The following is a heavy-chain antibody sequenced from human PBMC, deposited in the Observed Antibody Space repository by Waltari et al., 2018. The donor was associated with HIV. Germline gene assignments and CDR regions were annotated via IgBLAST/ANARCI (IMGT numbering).Heavy chain of an antibody. CDR1: GYTFTSYD. Sequence: QVQLVQSGAEVKKPGASVKVSCKASGYTFTSYDINWVRQATGQGLEWMGWVNHNSGNTGYAQNFQGRVTRTSNTSISTAYMELSSLRSEDTAVYYCARLGYCSSTSCYYYYYGMDVWGQGTTVTVSS. J-gene: IGHJ6*02. CDR3: ARLGYCSSTSCYYYYYGMDV. D-gene: IGHD2-2*01. CDR2: VNHNSGNT. V-gene: IGHV1-8*01.